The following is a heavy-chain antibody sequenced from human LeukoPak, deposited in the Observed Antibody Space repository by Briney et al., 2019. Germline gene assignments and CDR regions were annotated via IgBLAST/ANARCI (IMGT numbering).Heavy chain of an antibody. D-gene: IGHD2-2*03. CDR1: GFTVSSNS. CDR2: IGGSGTRT. Sequence: GGSLRLSCTVSGFTVSSNSMNWVRQAPGKGLEWVSGIGGSGTRTYYADSVKGRFTISRDNSKNTLYLQMNSLRDEDTAVYYCAKDSHWILFDDWGQGTLVTVSS. V-gene: IGHV3-23*01. J-gene: IGHJ4*02. CDR3: AKDSHWILFDD.